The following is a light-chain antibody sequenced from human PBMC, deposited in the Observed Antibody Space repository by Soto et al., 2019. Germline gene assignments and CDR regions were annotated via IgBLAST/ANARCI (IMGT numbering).Light chain of an antibody. CDR3: QQTFRSPYT. V-gene: IGKV1-39*01. CDR2: AAS. Sequence: EIQMTQSPPSLSASPGDTITITCRTSQSIRSYLNWYQGKSGTAPRLLIYAASTLQDGVPSRFTGSGSGTDFTLTISSLRPDDVATYFCQQTFRSPYTFGQGTKLEI. J-gene: IGKJ2*01. CDR1: QSIRSY.